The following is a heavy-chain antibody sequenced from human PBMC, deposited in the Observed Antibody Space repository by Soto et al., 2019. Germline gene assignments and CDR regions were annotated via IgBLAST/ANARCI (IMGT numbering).Heavy chain of an antibody. D-gene: IGHD2-2*01. V-gene: IGHV3-11*05. Sequence: GGSLRLSCAASGFTFSDYYMSWIRQAPGKGLEWVSYISSSSSYTNYADSVKGRFTISRDNAKNSLYLQMNSLRAEDTAAYYCAREYILYCSSTSCYPRSGMDVWGQGTTVTVSS. CDR3: AREYILYCSSTSCYPRSGMDV. J-gene: IGHJ6*02. CDR2: ISSSSSYT. CDR1: GFTFSDYY.